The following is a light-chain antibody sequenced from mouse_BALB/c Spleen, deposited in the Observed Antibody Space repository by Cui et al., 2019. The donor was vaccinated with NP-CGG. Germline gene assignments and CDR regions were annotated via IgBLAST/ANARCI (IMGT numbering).Light chain of an antibody. CDR2: ATN. J-gene: IGLJ1*01. CDR3: ALWYSNHWV. V-gene: IGLV1*01. Sequence: AVVTQESALATSPGVTATLTCRTSTGAATTTNYANWVQEKPDHLFTGLIGATNNRAPGVPARISGSLIGDKAALTITGAQTEDEAIYFCALWYSNHWVFGGGTKLTVL. CDR1: TGAATTTNY.